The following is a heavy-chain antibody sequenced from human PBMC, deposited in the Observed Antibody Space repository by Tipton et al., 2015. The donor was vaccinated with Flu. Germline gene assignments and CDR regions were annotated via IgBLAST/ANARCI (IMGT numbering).Heavy chain of an antibody. CDR1: GGSMRSTSYY. D-gene: IGHD3-10*02. CDR2: INYSGST. J-gene: IGHJ4*02. Sequence: TLSLTCTVSGGSMRSTSYYWGWIRQPPGKGLDWIGTINYSGSTYYNPSLKSRVAISVDTSKNQFSLKLRSVTAADTAVYYCARLSYYDVDLKNFYFDYWGQGALVTVSS. CDR3: ARLSYYDVDLKNFYFDY. V-gene: IGHV4-39*01.